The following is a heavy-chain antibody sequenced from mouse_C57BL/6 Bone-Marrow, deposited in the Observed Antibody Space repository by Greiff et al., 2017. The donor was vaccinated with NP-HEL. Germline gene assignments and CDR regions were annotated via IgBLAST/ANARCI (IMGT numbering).Heavy chain of an antibody. V-gene: IGHV1-26*01. CDR1: GYTFPDYY. Sequence: VQLQQSGPELVKPGASVKISCKASGYTFPDYYMNWVKQSHGKSLEWIGDINPNNCGPSYNQKFKGKATLTVDKSSSTAYMELRSLTSEDSAVYYCARRAYYSNYYAMDYWGQGTSVTVSS. J-gene: IGHJ4*01. CDR3: ARRAYYSNYYAMDY. CDR2: INPNNCGP. D-gene: IGHD2-5*01.